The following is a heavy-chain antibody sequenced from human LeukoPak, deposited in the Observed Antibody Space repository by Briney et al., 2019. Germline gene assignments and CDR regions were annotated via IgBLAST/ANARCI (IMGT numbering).Heavy chain of an antibody. V-gene: IGHV5-51*01. Sequence: GESLKISCKGSGYSFTSYWIGWVRQMPGKGLEWMGIIYPGDSDTRYSPSFQGQVTISADKSISTAYLQWSSLKASDTAIYYCARQGYSSSSYYYYMDVWGKGTTVTVSS. CDR1: GYSFTSYW. J-gene: IGHJ6*03. CDR2: IYPGDSDT. CDR3: ARQGYSSSSYYYYMDV. D-gene: IGHD6-6*01.